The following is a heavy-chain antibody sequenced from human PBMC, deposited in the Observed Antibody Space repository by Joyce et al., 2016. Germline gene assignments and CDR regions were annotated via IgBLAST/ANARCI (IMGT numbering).Heavy chain of an antibody. CDR3: ARVGDGWFDY. Sequence: EVRLVESGGGLVRPGGFLSISCTAAGFIFSDYRMTWARQAPGKGPEFLSFIASAGNIVHWADSVKGRSTFSRDNAKNSLDMQINDLRVEDTAVYYCARVGDGWFDYWGRGTLVIVSS. V-gene: IGHV3-48*01. CDR1: GFIFSDYR. J-gene: IGHJ5*01. CDR2: IASAGNIV.